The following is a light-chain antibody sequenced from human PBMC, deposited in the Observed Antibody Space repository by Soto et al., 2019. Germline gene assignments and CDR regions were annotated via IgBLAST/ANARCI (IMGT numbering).Light chain of an antibody. CDR1: SSNIGTNS. J-gene: IGLJ1*01. Sequence: QSVLTQPPSASGTPGQGVTISCSGSSSNIGTNSVNWYQCLPGTAPRLLIYSHGQRPSGVPDRFSVSKSGTSACLAISGLQSEDEADYYCAAWDASLSAYVFGTGTKVTVL. V-gene: IGLV1-44*01. CDR3: AAWDASLSAYV. CDR2: SHG.